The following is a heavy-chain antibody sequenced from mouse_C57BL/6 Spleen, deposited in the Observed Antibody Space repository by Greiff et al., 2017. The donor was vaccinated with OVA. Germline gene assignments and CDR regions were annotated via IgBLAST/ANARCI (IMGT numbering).Heavy chain of an antibody. CDR3: ARRRSYGSSWYFDV. D-gene: IGHD1-1*01. Sequence: VQLKQSGPELVKPGASVKISCKASGYTFTDYYMNWVKQSHGKSLEWIGDINPNNGGTSYNQKFKGKATLTVDKSSSTAYMELRSLTSEDSAVYYCARRRSYGSSWYFDVWGTGTTVTVSS. CDR1: GYTFTDYY. CDR2: INPNNGGT. J-gene: IGHJ1*03. V-gene: IGHV1-26*01.